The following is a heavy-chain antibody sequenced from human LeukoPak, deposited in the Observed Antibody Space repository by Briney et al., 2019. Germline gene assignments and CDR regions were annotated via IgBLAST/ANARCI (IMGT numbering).Heavy chain of an antibody. CDR2: ISWNSGSI. D-gene: IGHD6-13*01. J-gene: IGHJ6*02. V-gene: IGHV3-9*01. Sequence: GGSLRLSCAASGFTFDDYAMHWVRQAPGKGLEWVSGISWNSGSIGYADSVKGRFTISRDNAKNSLYLQMNSLRAEDTALYYCAKDISAAGNYGMDVWGQGTTVTVSS. CDR1: GFTFDDYA. CDR3: AKDISAAGNYGMDV.